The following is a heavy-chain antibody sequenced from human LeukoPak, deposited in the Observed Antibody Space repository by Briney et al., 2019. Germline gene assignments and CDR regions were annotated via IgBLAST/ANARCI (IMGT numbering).Heavy chain of an antibody. Sequence: ASVKVSCKASGGTFSSYAISWVRQAPGQGLEWMGGIIPIFGTANYAQKFQGRVTITTDESTSTAYMELSSLRSEDTAVYYCARSSTSERAILFHFDYWGQGTLVTVSS. D-gene: IGHD2-2*01. V-gene: IGHV1-69*05. CDR1: GGTFSSYA. CDR2: IIPIFGTA. CDR3: ARSSTSERAILFHFDY. J-gene: IGHJ4*02.